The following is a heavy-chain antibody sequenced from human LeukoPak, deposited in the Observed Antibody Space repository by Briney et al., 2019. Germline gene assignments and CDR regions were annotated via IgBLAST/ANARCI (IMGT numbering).Heavy chain of an antibody. CDR2: ISSSSSTI. CDR3: ARDAPGVSGSYFDY. D-gene: IGHD1-26*01. Sequence: PGGSLILSCAASGFTFSSYSMNWVRQAPGKGLEWVSYISSSSSTIYYADSVKGRFTISRDNAKNSLYLQMNSLRDEDTAVYYCARDAPGVSGSYFDYWGQGTLVTVSS. CDR1: GFTFSSYS. J-gene: IGHJ4*02. V-gene: IGHV3-48*02.